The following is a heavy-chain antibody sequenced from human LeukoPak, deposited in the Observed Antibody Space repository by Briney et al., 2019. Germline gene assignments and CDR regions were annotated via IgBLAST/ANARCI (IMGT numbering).Heavy chain of an antibody. J-gene: IGHJ6*02. CDR3: ARDLILQRWLQLSAPYYYYYGMDV. Sequence: ASVKVSCKASGGTFSSYAISWVRQAPGQGLEWMGRIIPILGIANYAQKFQGRVTITADKSTSTAYMELSSLRSEDTAVYYCARDLILQRWLQLSAPYYYYYGMDVWGQGTTVTVSS. CDR1: GGTFSSYA. V-gene: IGHV1-69*04. CDR2: IIPILGIA. D-gene: IGHD5-24*01.